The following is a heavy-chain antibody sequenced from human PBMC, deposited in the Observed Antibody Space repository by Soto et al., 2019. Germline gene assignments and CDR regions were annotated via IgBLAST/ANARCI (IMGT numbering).Heavy chain of an antibody. V-gene: IGHV4-34*01. CDR2: INHSGST. Sequence: QVQLQQWGAGLLKPSETLSLTCAVYGGSFSGYYWSWIRQPPGKGLEWIGEINHSGSTNYNPSLKSRATISVDTSKNQFSLKLSSVTAADTAVYYCARGDCSGGSCYYNWFDPWGQGTLVTVSS. D-gene: IGHD2-15*01. J-gene: IGHJ5*02. CDR1: GGSFSGYY. CDR3: ARGDCSGGSCYYNWFDP.